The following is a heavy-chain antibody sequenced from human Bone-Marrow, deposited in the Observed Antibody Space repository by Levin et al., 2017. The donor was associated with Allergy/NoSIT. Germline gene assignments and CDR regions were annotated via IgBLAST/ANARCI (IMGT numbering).Heavy chain of an antibody. D-gene: IGHD1-26*01. V-gene: IGHV4-34*01. J-gene: IGHJ4*02. Sequence: SQTLSLTCAVYGGSFSGYYWSWIRQPPGKGLEWIGEINHSGSTNYNPSLKSRVTISVDTSKNQFSLKLSSVTAADTAVYYCARGLLLGYYFDYWGQGTLVTVSS. CDR1: GGSFSGYY. CDR3: ARGLLLGYYFDY. CDR2: INHSGST.